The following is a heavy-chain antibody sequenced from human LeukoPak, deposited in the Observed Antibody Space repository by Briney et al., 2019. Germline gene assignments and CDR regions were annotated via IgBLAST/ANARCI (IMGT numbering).Heavy chain of an antibody. CDR2: ISGSGGNT. CDR3: SGGGNWNYVNF. V-gene: IGHV3-23*01. CDR1: GLTFSSYA. J-gene: IGHJ4*02. Sequence: GGSLRLSCAASGLTFSSYAMSWVRQAPGKGLEWVSVISGSGGNTYYPDSVKGRFTISRDNSKNTVYLQMNRLRVEDTAVYCCSGGGNWNYVNFWGQGTLVTVSS. D-gene: IGHD1-1*01.